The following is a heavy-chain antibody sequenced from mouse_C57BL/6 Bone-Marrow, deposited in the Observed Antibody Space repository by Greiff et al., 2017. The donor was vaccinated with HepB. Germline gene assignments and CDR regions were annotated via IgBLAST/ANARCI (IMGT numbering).Heavy chain of an antibody. J-gene: IGHJ2*01. D-gene: IGHD2-2*01. Sequence: VQLQQSVAELVRPGASVKLSCTASGFNIKNTYMHWVKQRPEQGLEWIGRIDPANGNTKYAPKFQGKATITADTSSNNASLPLSSLTSEDTAIYFFAIYMVSHFGYWGQGPPLTVSS. CDR3: AIYMVSHFGY. CDR2: IDPANGNT. V-gene: IGHV14-3*01. CDR1: GFNIKNTY.